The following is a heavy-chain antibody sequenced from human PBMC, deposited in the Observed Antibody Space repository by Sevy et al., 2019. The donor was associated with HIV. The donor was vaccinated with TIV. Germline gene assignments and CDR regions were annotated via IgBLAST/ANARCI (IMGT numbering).Heavy chain of an antibody. J-gene: IGHJ5*02. D-gene: IGHD3-10*01. CDR3: ARDHTYYDSGTLLGWFAP. V-gene: IGHV3-21*01. CDR2: ISSSSSHI. Sequence: GGSLRLSCAASGFTFSIYSMNWVRQAPGKGLEWVSSISSSSSHIYYGDSVKGRFTISRDNAKNSLYLQMNSLRAEDTTVYYCARDHTYYDSGTLLGWFAPWGQGTLVTVST. CDR1: GFTFSIYS.